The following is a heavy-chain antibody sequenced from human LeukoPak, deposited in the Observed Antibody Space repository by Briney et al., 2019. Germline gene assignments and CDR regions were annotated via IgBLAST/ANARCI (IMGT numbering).Heavy chain of an antibody. CDR3: ARGEWAAEFAY. CDR1: GFSSIRYS. Sequence: GRCLSLSCAASGFSSIRYSMNPGCHTPGRRLEWGSSISSSSSYIYYADSVKGRFTSSTDNANNSLYLQMNSLRAEDTAVYYCARGEWAAEFAYWGQGTLVTVSS. CDR2: ISSSSSYI. D-gene: IGHD3-3*01. V-gene: IGHV3-21*01. J-gene: IGHJ4*02.